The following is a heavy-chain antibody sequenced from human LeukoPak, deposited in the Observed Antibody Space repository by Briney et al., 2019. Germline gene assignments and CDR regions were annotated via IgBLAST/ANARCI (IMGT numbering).Heavy chain of an antibody. Sequence: GASVKVSCKASGYTFTDYYVHWVRQAPGQGLEWMGWINPNSGGTNYAQKFQGRVTMTRDTSISTAYMELSRLSSDDTAVYYCARGRATVTTHWFDPWGQGTLVTVSS. CDR2: INPNSGGT. D-gene: IGHD4-11*01. CDR1: GYTFTDYY. CDR3: ARGRATVTTHWFDP. J-gene: IGHJ5*02. V-gene: IGHV1-2*02.